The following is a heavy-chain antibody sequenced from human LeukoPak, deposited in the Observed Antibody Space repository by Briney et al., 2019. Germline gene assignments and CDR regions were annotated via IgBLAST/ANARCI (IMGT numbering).Heavy chain of an antibody. CDR1: GGSISSGGYY. V-gene: IGHV4-31*03. J-gene: IGHJ4*02. Sequence: SETLSLTCTVSGGSISSGGYYWSWIRQHPGKGLEWIGYIYYSGSTYYNPSLKSRVTISVDTSKNQFSLKLSSVTAADTAVYNCARDVGRGYSYGSGLDYWGQGTLVTVSS. CDR2: IYYSGST. CDR3: ARDVGRGYSYGSGLDY. D-gene: IGHD5-18*01.